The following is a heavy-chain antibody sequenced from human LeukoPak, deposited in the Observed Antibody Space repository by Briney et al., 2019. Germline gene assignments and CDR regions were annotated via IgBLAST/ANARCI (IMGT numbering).Heavy chain of an antibody. V-gene: IGHV3-33*06. CDR3: AKARGSGWHDPWYLDY. CDR2: IWFDGTNK. D-gene: IGHD6-19*01. J-gene: IGHJ4*02. Sequence: GGSLRLSCAASGFTFSNYAMHWVRQAPGTGLELVAVIWFDGTNKYYGDSVRGRFTISRDNSKNRPYLQMNSLRAEDTAVYYCAKARGSGWHDPWYLDYWGQGTLVTVSS. CDR1: GFTFSNYA.